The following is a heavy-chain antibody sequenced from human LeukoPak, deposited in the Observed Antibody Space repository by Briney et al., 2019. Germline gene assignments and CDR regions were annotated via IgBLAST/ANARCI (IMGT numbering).Heavy chain of an antibody. CDR3: ASLDGGNSGRDYYFDY. CDR2: IKQDGSER. D-gene: IGHD4-23*01. Sequence: GGSLRLSCAASKFTFTNYWMSWVRQAPGKGLEWVANIKQDGSERYYMDSVTGRFTISRDNAKNSLYLQMNSLRAEDTAVYYCASLDGGNSGRDYYFDYWGQGTLVTVSS. CDR1: KFTFTNYW. J-gene: IGHJ4*02. V-gene: IGHV3-7*01.